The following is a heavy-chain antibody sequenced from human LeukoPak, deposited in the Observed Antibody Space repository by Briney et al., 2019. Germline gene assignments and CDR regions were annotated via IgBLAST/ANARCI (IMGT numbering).Heavy chain of an antibody. CDR3: ANPVAGFDAFDI. D-gene: IGHD6-19*01. CDR1: GYTFTSYY. J-gene: IGHJ3*02. V-gene: IGHV1-2*02. Sequence: ASVKVSCKASGYTFTSYYMHWVRQAPGQGLEWMGWINPNSGGTNYAQKFQGRVTMTRDTSISTAYMELSRLRSDDTAVYYCANPVAGFDAFDIWGQGTMVTVSS. CDR2: INPNSGGT.